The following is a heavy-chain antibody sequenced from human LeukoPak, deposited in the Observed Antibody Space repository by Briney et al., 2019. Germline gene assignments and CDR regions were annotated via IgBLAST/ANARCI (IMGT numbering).Heavy chain of an antibody. CDR2: INPSGGST. V-gene: IGHV1-46*01. CDR1: GYTFTSYY. J-gene: IGHJ4*02. Sequence: ASVKVSCKASGYTFTSYYMHWVRQAPGQGLEWMGIINPSGGSTSYAQKFQGRVTMTRDMSTSTVYMELSSVTAADTAVYYCARRGYSYGYVGPKRPYYFDYWGQGTLVTVSS. D-gene: IGHD5-18*01. CDR3: ARRGYSYGYVGPKRPYYFDY.